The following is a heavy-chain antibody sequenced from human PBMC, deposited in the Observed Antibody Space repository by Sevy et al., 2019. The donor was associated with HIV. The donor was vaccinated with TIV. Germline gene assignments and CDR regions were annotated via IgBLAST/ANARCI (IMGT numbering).Heavy chain of an antibody. CDR1: GFSFDDYM. J-gene: IGHJ3*01. V-gene: IGHV3-9*03. CDR2: INWSGGGI. CDR3: ATGDSRDTVGVGTFDV. D-gene: IGHD3-10*01. Sequence: GGSLSLSCAASGFSFDDYMMHWVRQAPGRGLEWVSGINWSGGGITYADSVKDRFTISRDNAKNSLYLQMNNLRAEDMAFYYCATGDSRDTVGVGTFDVWGQGTMVTVSS.